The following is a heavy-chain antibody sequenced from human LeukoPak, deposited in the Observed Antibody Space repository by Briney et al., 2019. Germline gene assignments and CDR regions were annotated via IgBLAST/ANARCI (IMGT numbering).Heavy chain of an antibody. Sequence: PSETLSLTCTVSGVSISSSNSYWGWIRQPPGKGLEWIGRIYTSGSTNYNPSLKSRVTISVDTSKNQFSLKLSSVTAADTAVYYCARGITTVRGVIYYYYMDVWGKGTTVTISS. CDR2: IYTSGST. CDR1: GVSISSSNSY. J-gene: IGHJ6*03. D-gene: IGHD3-10*01. CDR3: ARGITTVRGVIYYYYMDV. V-gene: IGHV4-61*02.